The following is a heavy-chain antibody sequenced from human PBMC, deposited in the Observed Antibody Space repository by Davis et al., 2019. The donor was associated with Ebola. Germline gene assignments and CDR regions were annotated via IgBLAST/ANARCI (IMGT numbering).Heavy chain of an antibody. D-gene: IGHD6-13*01. Sequence: ASVKVSCTASGYTFTSYGISWVRQAPGQGLEWMGWISAYNGNTNYAQKLQGRVTMTTDTSTSTAYMELRSLRSDDTAVYYCARVWDSGFAAAGTYYYYYGMDVWGQGTTVTVSS. CDR2: ISAYNGNT. CDR3: ARVWDSGFAAAGTYYYYYGMDV. V-gene: IGHV1-18*04. CDR1: GYTFTSYG. J-gene: IGHJ6*02.